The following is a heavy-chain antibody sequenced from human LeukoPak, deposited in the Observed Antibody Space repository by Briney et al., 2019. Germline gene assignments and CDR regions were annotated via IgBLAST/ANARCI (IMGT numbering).Heavy chain of an antibody. CDR1: GGSISSSSYY. V-gene: IGHV4-39*01. CDR2: IYYSGST. Sequence: PSETLSLTCTVSGGSISSSSYYWGWIRQPPGKGLEWIGSIYYSGSTYYNPSLKSRVTISVDTSKNQFSLKLSSVTAADTAVYYCAEGSVDRYYYMDVWGKGTTVTISS. CDR3: AEGSVDRYYYMDV. D-gene: IGHD3-9*01. J-gene: IGHJ6*03.